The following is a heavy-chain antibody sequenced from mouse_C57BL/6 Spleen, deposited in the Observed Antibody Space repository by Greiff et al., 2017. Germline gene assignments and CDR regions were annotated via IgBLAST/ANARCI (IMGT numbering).Heavy chain of an antibody. J-gene: IGHJ2*01. CDR3: ARRIYGNYFDY. V-gene: IGHV1-81*01. CDR2: IFPRSGNT. D-gene: IGHD2-1*01. Sequence: VKLVESGAELARPGASVKLSCKASGYTFTSYGISWVKQRTGQGLEWIGEIFPRSGNTYYNEKFKGKATLPADKSSSTAYMELRSLTSEDSAVYFCARRIYGNYFDYWGQGTTLTVSS. CDR1: GYTFTSYG.